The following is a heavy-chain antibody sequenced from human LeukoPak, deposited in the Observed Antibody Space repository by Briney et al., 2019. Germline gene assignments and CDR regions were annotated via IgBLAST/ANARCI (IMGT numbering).Heavy chain of an antibody. CDR1: GGSFSGYY. CDR3: ARVGPARLEDY. D-gene: IGHD1-1*01. CDR2: INHSGST. Sequence: SETLSLTCAVYGGSFSGYYWSWIRQPPGKGLEWIGEINHSGSTNYNPSLKSRVTISVDTSKNQFSLKLSSVTAADTAVCYCARVGPARLEDYWGQGTLVTVSS. V-gene: IGHV4-34*01. J-gene: IGHJ4*02.